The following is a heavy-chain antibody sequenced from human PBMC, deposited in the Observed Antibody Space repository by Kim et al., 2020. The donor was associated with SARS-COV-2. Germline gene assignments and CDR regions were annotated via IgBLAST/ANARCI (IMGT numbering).Heavy chain of an antibody. D-gene: IGHD6-13*01. CDR3: ARRWQQYYYYYYGMDV. J-gene: IGHJ6*02. V-gene: IGHV4-39*01. Sequence: SETLSLTCTVSGGSISSSSYYWGWIRQPPGKGLEWIGSIYYSGSTYYNPSLKSRVTISVDTSKNQFSLKLSSVTAADTAVYYCARRWQQYYYYYYGMDVWGQGTTVTVSS. CDR1: GGSISSSSYY. CDR2: IYYSGST.